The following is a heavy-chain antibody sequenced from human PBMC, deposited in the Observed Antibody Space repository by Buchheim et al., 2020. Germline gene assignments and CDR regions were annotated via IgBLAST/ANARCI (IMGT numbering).Heavy chain of an antibody. CDR2: ISASGGST. V-gene: IGHV3-48*03. Sequence: EVFLVESGGGLVQPGGSLRLSCAASGFTFSGYEMNWVRQAPGKGLECIAYISASGGSTYYVDSVRSRFTISRDNAKNSLYLQMNSLRVEDTAVYYCATDPHYPSGSYWGRGTL. CDR1: GFTFSGYE. CDR3: ATDPHYPSGSY. J-gene: IGHJ1*01. D-gene: IGHD3-10*01.